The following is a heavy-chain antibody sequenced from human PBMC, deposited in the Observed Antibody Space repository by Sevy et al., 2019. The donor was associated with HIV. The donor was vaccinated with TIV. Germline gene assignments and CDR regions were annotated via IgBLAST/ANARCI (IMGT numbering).Heavy chain of an antibody. V-gene: IGHV3-11*01. D-gene: IGHD2-15*01. CDR2: ISSSGSSI. CDR3: AKSGRSGGTCAYS. J-gene: IGHJ5*02. CDR1: GFTFSDDY. Sequence: GGSLRLSCAASGFTFSDDYMSWIRQAPGKGLEWVSHISSSGSSIYYADSVKGRFTMSKDNAKKSLYLQMNSLRAEDTAVYYCAKSGRSGGTCAYSWGQGTLVTVSS.